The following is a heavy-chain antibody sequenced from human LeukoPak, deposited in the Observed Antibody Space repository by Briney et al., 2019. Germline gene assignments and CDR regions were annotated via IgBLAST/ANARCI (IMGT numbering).Heavy chain of an antibody. V-gene: IGHV3-23*01. CDR3: ATRPRDSSGYYLGAFDG. Sequence: GFLRLSCEASGFTFSNYAMAWVRQAPGKGLDWVSVIGASGADTYYSDSVKGRFTVSRDNSKDTLFLHMSSLRAEDTAVYFCATRPRDSSGYYLGAFDGWGQGTTVTVSS. CDR1: GFTFSNYA. D-gene: IGHD3-22*01. J-gene: IGHJ3*01. CDR2: IGASGADT.